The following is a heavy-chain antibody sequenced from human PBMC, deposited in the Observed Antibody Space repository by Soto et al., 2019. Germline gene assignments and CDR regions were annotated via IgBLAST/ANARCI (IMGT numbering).Heavy chain of an antibody. CDR1: XDSINSSHW. J-gene: IGHJ4*02. V-gene: IGHV4-4*02. CDR2: ISHSGST. CDR3: AARHFWSRPWTDRRLDY. Sequence: TLSLTCAVSXDSINSSHWWNWVRQPPEKGLEWIGQISHSGSTTYNPSLTSRVTISVDKSKNHFSLKLTSVTAADTAVYYCAARHFWSRPWTDRRLDYWGQGTLVTVSS. D-gene: IGHD3-3*02.